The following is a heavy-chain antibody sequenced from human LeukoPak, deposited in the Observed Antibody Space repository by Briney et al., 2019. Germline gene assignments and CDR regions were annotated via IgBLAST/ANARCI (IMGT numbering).Heavy chain of an antibody. CDR2: IYYSGST. CDR1: GGSISSNY. J-gene: IGHJ6*03. CDR3: ARGQLLEGFYYYYMDV. V-gene: IGHV4-59*01. D-gene: IGHD2-2*01. Sequence: PSETLSLTCTVSGGSISSNYWSWIRQPPGKGLGWIGYIYYSGSTNYNPSLKSRVTISVDTSKTQFSLKLSSVSAADTAVYYCARGQLLEGFYYYYMDVWGKGTTVTVSS.